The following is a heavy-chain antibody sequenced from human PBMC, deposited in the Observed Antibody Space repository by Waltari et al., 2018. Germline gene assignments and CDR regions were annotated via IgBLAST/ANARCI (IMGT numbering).Heavy chain of an antibody. D-gene: IGHD6-13*01. CDR2: INHGGST. CDR1: GGSFSGYY. CDR3: ASVGNIAAAYVDY. Sequence: QVQLQQWGAGLLKPSETLSLTCAVYGGSFSGYYWSWIRQPPGKGLEWIGEINHGGSTNYNPSLKSRVTISVDTSKNQFSLKLSSVTAADTAVYYCASVGNIAAAYVDYWGQGTLVTVSS. J-gene: IGHJ4*02. V-gene: IGHV4-34*01.